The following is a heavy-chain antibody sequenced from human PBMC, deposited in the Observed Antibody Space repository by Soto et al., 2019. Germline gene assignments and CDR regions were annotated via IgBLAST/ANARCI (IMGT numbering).Heavy chain of an antibody. CDR1: GGTFSSYA. Sequence: QVQLVQSGAEVKKPGSSVKVSCKASGGTFSSYAISWVRQSPGQGLEWMGGIIPIFGTANYAQKFQGRVTLTADEFTSTAYMELSSLRSEDTDVYYCARVISGYDLGKYYSGMDFWVQGTTVTVSS. CDR3: ARVISGYDLGKYYSGMDF. V-gene: IGHV1-69*01. D-gene: IGHD5-12*01. J-gene: IGHJ6*02. CDR2: IIPIFGTA.